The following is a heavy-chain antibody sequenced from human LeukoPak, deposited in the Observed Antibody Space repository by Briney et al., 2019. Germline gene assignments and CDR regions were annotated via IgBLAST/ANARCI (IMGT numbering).Heavy chain of an antibody. V-gene: IGHV1-69*04. J-gene: IGHJ4*02. CDR2: IIPILGIA. Sequence: GLEWMGMIIPILGIANYAQKFQGRVTITADKSTSTAYMELSSLRSEDTAVYYCARDPHYWGQGTLVTVSS. CDR3: ARDPHY.